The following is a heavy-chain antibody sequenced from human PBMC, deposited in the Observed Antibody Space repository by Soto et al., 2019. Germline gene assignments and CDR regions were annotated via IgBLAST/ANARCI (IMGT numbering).Heavy chain of an antibody. CDR2: VHNSGYT. J-gene: IGHJ6*02. CDR1: GGSVSSGSFH. D-gene: IGHD3-16*02. V-gene: IGHV4-61*01. CDR3: AREGGGIPYYGMDV. Sequence: QVQLQESGPGLVKPSETQSLTCTVSGGSVSSGSFHWSWIRQPPGKGLEWIGYVHNSGYTDYNPSLKSRVTISGDTSNNQFSLKLSSVTAADTAVYYCAREGGGIPYYGMDVWGRGTTVTVSS.